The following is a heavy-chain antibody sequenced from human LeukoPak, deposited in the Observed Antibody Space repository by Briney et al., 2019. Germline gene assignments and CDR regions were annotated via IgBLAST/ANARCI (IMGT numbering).Heavy chain of an antibody. CDR1: GGSISRSDYY. Sequence: PSQTLSLTCTVSGGSISRSDYYWTWIRQPPGKGLEYLGYIYYSGSTYYNPSLKSRVTISVDTSKNQFSLKLSSVTAADTAVYYCARGYCSSTSCYLDYWGQGTLVTVSS. J-gene: IGHJ4*02. D-gene: IGHD2-2*01. CDR2: IYYSGST. CDR3: ARGYCSSTSCYLDY. V-gene: IGHV4-30-4*01.